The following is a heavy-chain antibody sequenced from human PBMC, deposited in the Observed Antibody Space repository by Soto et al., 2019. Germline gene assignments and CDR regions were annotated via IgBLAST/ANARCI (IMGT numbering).Heavy chain of an antibody. CDR3: ARERTGTTSMDV. Sequence: QVQLVQSGAEVKKPGASVKVSCKASGYTFTSYDINWVRQATGQGLEWMGWMNPNSGNTGYAQKFQGRVTRTRNSSISTAYRELSSLRSEDTAVYYCARERTGTTSMDVWGQGTTVTVSS. J-gene: IGHJ6*02. CDR1: GYTFTSYD. D-gene: IGHD1-1*01. V-gene: IGHV1-8*01. CDR2: MNPNSGNT.